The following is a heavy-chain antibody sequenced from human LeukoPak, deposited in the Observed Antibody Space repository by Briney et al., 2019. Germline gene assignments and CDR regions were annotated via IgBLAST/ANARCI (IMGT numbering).Heavy chain of an antibody. CDR2: SGST. J-gene: IGHJ6*03. Sequence: PSETLSLTCTVSGDSISTSNSYWGWIRQTPGKGLEWIGNSGSTYYNPSLKSRVTISVDTSKNQFSLKLSSVTAADTAVYYCARDARFLEWFEDYMDVWGKGTTVTVSS. CDR1: GDSISTSNSY. CDR3: ARDARFLEWFEDYMDV. D-gene: IGHD3-3*01. V-gene: IGHV4-39*07.